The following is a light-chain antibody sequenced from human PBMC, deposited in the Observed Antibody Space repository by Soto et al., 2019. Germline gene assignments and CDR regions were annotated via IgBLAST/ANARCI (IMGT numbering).Light chain of an antibody. V-gene: IGKV1-8*01. J-gene: IGKJ1*01. CDR1: QGISSY. CDR3: QQYYSYPPWT. CDR2: AAS. Sequence: AIRMTQSPSSFSASTGDRVTITCRASQGISSYLAWYQQKPGKAPKLLIYAASTLQSGVPSRFSGSGSRTDFTLTISCLQSEDFATYYCQQYYSYPPWTFGQGTKVEIK.